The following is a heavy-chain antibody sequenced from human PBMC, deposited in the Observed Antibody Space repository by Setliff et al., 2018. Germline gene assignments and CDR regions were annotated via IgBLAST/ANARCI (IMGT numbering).Heavy chain of an antibody. Sequence: SETLSLTCAVSGYSISSGYYWGWIRQPPGKGLEWIGEINHSGSTYYNPSLKSRVTISVDTSKNQFSLKLSSVTAADTAVYYCARILGYCSGGSCYVPYWGQGTLVTVSS. CDR3: ARILGYCSGGSCYVPY. J-gene: IGHJ4*02. V-gene: IGHV4-38-2*01. CDR2: INHSGST. D-gene: IGHD2-15*01. CDR1: GYSISSGYY.